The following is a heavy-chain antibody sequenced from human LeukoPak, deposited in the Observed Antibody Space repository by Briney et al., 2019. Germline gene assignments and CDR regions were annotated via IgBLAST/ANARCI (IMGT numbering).Heavy chain of an antibody. V-gene: IGHV1-69*05. D-gene: IGHD1-26*01. CDR1: GGTFSSYA. CDR3: ARLNSGSYFDY. Sequence: SVKVSCKASGGTFSSYAINWVRQPPGQGLAWMGGIIPIFGTANYAQKFQGGVTITTDESTSTAYMELSSLRSEDTAVYYCARLNSGSYFDYWGEGTLVTVSS. CDR2: IIPIFGTA. J-gene: IGHJ4*02.